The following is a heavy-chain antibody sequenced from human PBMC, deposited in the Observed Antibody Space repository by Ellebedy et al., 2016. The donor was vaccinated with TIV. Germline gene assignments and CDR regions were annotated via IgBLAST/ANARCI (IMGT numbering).Heavy chain of an antibody. CDR2: ISSDGSNK. CDR1: GFTFSSYG. J-gene: IGHJ4*02. CDR3: ARFVDGDYEDY. D-gene: IGHD4-17*01. Sequence: GESLKISCAASGFTFSSYGMHWVRQAPGKGLEWVAVISSDGSNKYYADSVKGRFTISRDNSKNTLSLQMNSLRSDDTAVYYCARFVDGDYEDYWGQGALVTVSS. V-gene: IGHV3-30*03.